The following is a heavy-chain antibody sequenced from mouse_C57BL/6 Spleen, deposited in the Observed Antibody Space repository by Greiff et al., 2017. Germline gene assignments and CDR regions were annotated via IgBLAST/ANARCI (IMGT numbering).Heavy chain of an antibody. CDR1: GFTFSSYA. D-gene: IGHD2-13*01. CDR2: ISAGGSYT. CDR3: ARGYSDYGSFAY. Sequence: EVQLVESGGGLVKPGASLKLSCAASGFTFSSYAMPWVRQTPEQRLEWVGTISAGGSYTYYPDNIKGGITISRDNAKNNLYLQMSHLKSEDTAIYYCARGYSDYGSFAYWGQGTLVTVSA. V-gene: IGHV5-4*01. J-gene: IGHJ3*01.